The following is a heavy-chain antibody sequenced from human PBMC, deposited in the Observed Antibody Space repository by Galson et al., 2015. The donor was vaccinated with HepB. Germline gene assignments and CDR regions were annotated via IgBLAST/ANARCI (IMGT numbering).Heavy chain of an antibody. Sequence: SLRLSCATSGFAFNDYNMIWVRQAPGKGLEWVSSIDSGSSYIHYADSVRGRFTISRDNAKNSLCLQMNSLRAEDTAVYYCARDPPLGTPFDYWGQGTLVTVSS. V-gene: IGHV3-21*01. CDR1: GFAFNDYN. CDR3: ARDPPLGTPFDY. D-gene: IGHD7-27*01. CDR2: IDSGSSYI. J-gene: IGHJ4*02.